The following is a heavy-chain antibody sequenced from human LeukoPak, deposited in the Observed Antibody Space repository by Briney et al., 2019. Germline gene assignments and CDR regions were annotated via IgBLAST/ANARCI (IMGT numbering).Heavy chain of an antibody. CDR2: ISSSGSTI. D-gene: IGHD4-17*01. Sequence: EGSLRLSCAASRFTFSSYSMNWVRQAPGKGLEWVSYISSSGSTIHYADSVKGRFTISRDNAKNTLYLQMNSLRAEDTAVYYCAKDRQRNTVTTILDYWGQGTLVTVSS. J-gene: IGHJ4*02. CDR3: AKDRQRNTVTTILDY. V-gene: IGHV3-48*01. CDR1: RFTFSSYS.